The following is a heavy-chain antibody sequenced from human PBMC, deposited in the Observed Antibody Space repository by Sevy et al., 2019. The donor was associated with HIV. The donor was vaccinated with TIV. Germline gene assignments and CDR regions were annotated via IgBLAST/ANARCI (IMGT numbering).Heavy chain of an antibody. D-gene: IGHD3-10*01. V-gene: IGHV3-73*01. J-gene: IGHJ6*02. CDR3: IYYYGSGSYYNDYYYGMDV. CDR1: GFTFSGSA. CDR2: IRSKATSYAT. Sequence: GGSLRLSCAASGFTFSGSAMHWVRQASGKGLEWVGRIRSKATSYATAYAASVKGRFTISRDDSKNTAYLKMNSLKTEDTAVYYCIYYYGSGSYYNDYYYGMDVWGQGTTVTVSS.